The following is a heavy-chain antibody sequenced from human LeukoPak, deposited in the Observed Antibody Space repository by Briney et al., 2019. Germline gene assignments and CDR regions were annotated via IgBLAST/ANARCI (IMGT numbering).Heavy chain of an antibody. V-gene: IGHV4-59*01. D-gene: IGHD4-17*01. J-gene: IGHJ4*02. CDR1: GGSINYSY. CDR2: IYYTGST. CDR3: ARTYGDYRFDF. Sequence: SETLSLTCTVSGGSINYSYWSWIRQTPGRGLEFIGYIYYTGSTSYNPSLTSRVTLSVDTSKNQFSLKLTSVTAADTAVYYCARTYGDYRFDFWGQGTLVTVSS.